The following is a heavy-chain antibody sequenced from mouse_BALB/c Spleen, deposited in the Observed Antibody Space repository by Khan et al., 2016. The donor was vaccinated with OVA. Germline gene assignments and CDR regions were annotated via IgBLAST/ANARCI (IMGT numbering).Heavy chain of an antibody. CDR2: IWSGGST. V-gene: IGHV2-2*02. CDR3: ARREYLMTWFAY. Sequence: QVQLKESGPGLVQPSQSLSITCTGSGFSLTNFGVHWVRQSPGKGLEWLGVIWSGGSTDYNADFKSRLSISKDNSKSQVFFKMNSLQANDTATYYCARREYLMTWFAYWGQGTLVTVSA. J-gene: IGHJ3*01. CDR1: GFSLTNFG.